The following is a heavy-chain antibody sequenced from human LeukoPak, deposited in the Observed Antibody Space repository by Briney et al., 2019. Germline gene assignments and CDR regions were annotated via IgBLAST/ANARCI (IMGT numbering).Heavy chain of an antibody. V-gene: IGHV4-59*08. Sequence: SETLSLTCTVSGGSISSYYWSWIRQPPGKGLEWIGYIHYSGSTNYNPSLKSRVSISVDTSKNQFSLKLSSVTAADTAVYYCARSAIDAFDIWGQGTMVTVSS. CDR3: ARSAIDAFDI. J-gene: IGHJ3*02. CDR1: GGSISSYY. CDR2: IHYSGST. D-gene: IGHD6-25*01.